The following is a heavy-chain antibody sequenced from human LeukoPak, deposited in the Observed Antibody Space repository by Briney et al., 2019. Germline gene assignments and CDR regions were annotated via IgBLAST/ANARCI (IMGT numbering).Heavy chain of an antibody. J-gene: IGHJ4*02. D-gene: IGHD1-26*01. CDR2: ISGSGGST. V-gene: IGHV3-23*01. Sequence: GGSLRLSCAASGFTFSSYAMSWVRQAPGKGLEWVSAISGSGGSTYYADSVKGRFTISRDNSKNTLCLQMNSLRAEDTAVYYCAKGGMYLDYFDYWGQGTLVTVSS. CDR3: AKGGMYLDYFDY. CDR1: GFTFSSYA.